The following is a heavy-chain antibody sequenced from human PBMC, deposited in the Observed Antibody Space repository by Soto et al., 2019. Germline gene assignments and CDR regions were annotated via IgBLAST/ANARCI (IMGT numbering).Heavy chain of an antibody. J-gene: IGHJ4*02. V-gene: IGHV4-31*03. CDR3: ARTWEYSSSSGFDY. D-gene: IGHD6-6*01. CDR2: IYYSGST. CDR1: GGSISSGGYD. Sequence: SETLSLTCTVSGGSISSGGYDWSWIRQHPGKGLEWIGYIYYSGSTYYNPSLKSRVTISVDTSKNQFSLKLSSVTAADTAVYYCARTWEYSSSSGFDYWGQGTLVTVSS.